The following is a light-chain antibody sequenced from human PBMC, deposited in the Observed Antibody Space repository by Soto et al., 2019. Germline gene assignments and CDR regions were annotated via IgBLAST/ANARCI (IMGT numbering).Light chain of an antibody. J-gene: IGKJ5*01. CDR1: QGISSY. CDR3: QKYYSYPPIT. CDR2: AAS. Sequence: AIRMTQSPSSLSASTGDRVTITCRASQGISSYLAWYQQKPGKAPKLLIYAASTLQSGGPSRFSGSGSGTDFTLTISCLQSEDFATYYCQKYYSYPPITFGQGTRLEIK. V-gene: IGKV1-8*01.